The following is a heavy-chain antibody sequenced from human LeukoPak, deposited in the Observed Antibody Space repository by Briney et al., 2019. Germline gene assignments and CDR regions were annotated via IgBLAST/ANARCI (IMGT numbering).Heavy chain of an antibody. CDR1: GFTFSSYE. V-gene: IGHV3-48*03. CDR2: ISSSGSTI. D-gene: IGHD6-13*01. Sequence: GGSLRLSCAASGFTFSSYEMNWVRQAPGKGLEWVSYISSSGSTIYYADSVKGRFTISRDNSKKTVYLQMNSLRAEDAAVYYCAKGGGTGYSSSWYSNWGQGTLVTVSS. CDR3: AKGGGTGYSSSWYSN. J-gene: IGHJ4*02.